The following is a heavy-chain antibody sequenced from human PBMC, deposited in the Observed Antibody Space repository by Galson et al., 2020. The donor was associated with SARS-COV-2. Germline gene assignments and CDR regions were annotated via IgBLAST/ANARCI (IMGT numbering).Heavy chain of an antibody. Sequence: SETLSLTCAVSGASISGLGYSWGWIRQAPGEGLEWIGYIYQSGDTHYNPSLKSRLTIAVDRPNNQFSLKLTSVTAADTAVYYCARRDLGDEWGVDVWGQGTTVTVSS. CDR1: GASISGLGYS. CDR3: ARRDLGDEWGVDV. D-gene: IGHD3-10*01. V-gene: IGHV4-30-2*01. CDR2: IYQSGDT. J-gene: IGHJ6*02.